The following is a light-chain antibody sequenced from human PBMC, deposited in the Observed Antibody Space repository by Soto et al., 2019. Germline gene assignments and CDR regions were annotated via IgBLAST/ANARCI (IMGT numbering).Light chain of an antibody. J-gene: IGKJ5*01. CDR3: QQYGTSTRT. V-gene: IGKV3-20*01. CDR1: ENVNSNV. CDR2: GAS. Sequence: EIVMTQSPATLSVSPGARATLSCRASENVNSNVAWWYQQKPGQAPRLLIYGASSRPTGIPDRFSGSGSGTDGTLTISRLEQEDCAVYICQQYGTSTRTFGQGTRLEIK.